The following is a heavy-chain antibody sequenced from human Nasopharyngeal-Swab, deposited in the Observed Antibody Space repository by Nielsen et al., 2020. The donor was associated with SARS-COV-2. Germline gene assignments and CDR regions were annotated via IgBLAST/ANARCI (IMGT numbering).Heavy chain of an antibody. J-gene: IGHJ4*02. CDR3: ARDGSGYSYGLLDY. V-gene: IGHV3-66*01. Sequence: GKSLKISCAASGFTVSSNYMSWVRQAPGKGLEWVSVIYSGGSTYYADSVKGRFTTSRDNSKNTLYLQMNSLRAEDTAVYYCARDGSGYSYGLLDYWGQGTLVTVSS. CDR1: GFTVSSNY. D-gene: IGHD5-18*01. CDR2: IYSGGST.